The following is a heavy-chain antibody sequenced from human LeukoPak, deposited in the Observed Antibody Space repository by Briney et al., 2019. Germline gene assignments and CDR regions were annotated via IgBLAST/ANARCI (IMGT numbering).Heavy chain of an antibody. D-gene: IGHD3-10*01. J-gene: IGHJ4*02. CDR1: GFTFSSYS. V-gene: IGHV3-21*06. CDR3: ARDKWFGETDY. Sequence: PGGSLRFSCEVSGFTFSSYSMTWVRQAPGKGLEWVSSISSSSSYIYYADSVKGRFTISRDNAKNSLYLQMNSLRAEDTAVYYCARDKWFGETDYWGQGTLVTVSS. CDR2: ISSSSSYI.